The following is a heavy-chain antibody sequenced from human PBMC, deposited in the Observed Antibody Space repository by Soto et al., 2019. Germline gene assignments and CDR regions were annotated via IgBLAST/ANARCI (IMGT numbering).Heavy chain of an antibody. D-gene: IGHD6-13*01. CDR3: ARFPGIAAAGDFDP. V-gene: IGHV4-34*01. Sequence: KPSETLSLTCAVYGGSFSGYYWSWIRQPPGKGLEWIGEINHSGSTNYNPSLKSRVTISVDTSKNQFSLKLSSVTAADTAVYYCARFPGIAAAGDFDPWGQGTLVTVSS. CDR1: GGSFSGYY. J-gene: IGHJ5*02. CDR2: INHSGST.